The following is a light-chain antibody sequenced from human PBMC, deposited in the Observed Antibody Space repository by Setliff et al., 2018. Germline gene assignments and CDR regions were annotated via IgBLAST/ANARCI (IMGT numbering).Light chain of an antibody. CDR1: SSDVGSYDF. CDR2: DVS. V-gene: IGLV2-14*03. J-gene: IGLJ1*01. CDR3: SSYTSSSTYV. Sequence: SVLTQPASVSGSPGQSITISCSGTSSDVGSYDFVSWYQQHAGKAPKLIIYDVSNRPSGVSNRFSGSKAGNTASLTISGLQADDEADYYCSSYTSSSTYVFGTGTKGTVL.